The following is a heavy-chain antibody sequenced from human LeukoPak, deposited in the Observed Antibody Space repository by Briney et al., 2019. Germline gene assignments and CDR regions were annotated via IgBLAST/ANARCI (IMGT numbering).Heavy chain of an antibody. CDR1: GGSVSSGSYY. J-gene: IGHJ6*02. V-gene: IGHV4-61*01. D-gene: IGHD3-3*01. CDR3: ARDGAQRTVLRFLEWLSPYGMDV. Sequence: SETLSLTCTVSGGSVSSGSYYWSWIRQPPGKGLEWIGYIYYSGSTNYNPSLKSRVTISVDTSKNQFSLKLSSVTAADTAVHYCARDGAQRTVLRFLEWLSPYGMDVWGQGTTVTVSS. CDR2: IYYSGST.